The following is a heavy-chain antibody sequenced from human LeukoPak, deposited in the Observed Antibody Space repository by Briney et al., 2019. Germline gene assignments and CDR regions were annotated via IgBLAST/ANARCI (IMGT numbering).Heavy chain of an antibody. V-gene: IGHV4-61*02. CDR1: GGSISSGSYY. Sequence: PSETLSLTCTVSGGSISSGSYYWSWIRQPAGKGLEWIGRIYTSGSTNYNPSLKSRVTISVDTSKNQFSLKLSSVTAADTAVYYCAREYVLPEGVVVVPRGAFDIWGQGTMVTVSS. CDR2: IYTSGST. D-gene: IGHD2-2*01. J-gene: IGHJ3*02. CDR3: AREYVLPEGVVVVPRGAFDI.